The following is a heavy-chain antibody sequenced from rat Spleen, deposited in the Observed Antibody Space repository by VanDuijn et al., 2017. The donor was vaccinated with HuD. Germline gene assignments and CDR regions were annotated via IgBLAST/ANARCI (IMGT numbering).Heavy chain of an antibody. CDR3: ARWKYTTDWFAY. CDR1: GFSLISYS. J-gene: IGHJ3*01. D-gene: IGHD1-6*01. V-gene: IGHV2-15*01. CDR2: IWGDGST. Sequence: QVQLKESGPGLVQPSQTLSLTCTVSGFSLISYSVSWVRQPPGKGLEWMGGIWGDGSTNYNSALKSRLSISRDTSKSQVFLKMNSLQSEDTAMYFCARWKYTTDWFAYWGQGTLVTVSS.